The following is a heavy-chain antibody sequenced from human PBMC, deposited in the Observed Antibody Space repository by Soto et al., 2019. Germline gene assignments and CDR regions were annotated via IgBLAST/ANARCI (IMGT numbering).Heavy chain of an antibody. V-gene: IGHV6-1*01. Sequence: PSQPLSLTCAISGDSVSSNIAACNWIRQSPSRGLEWLGRTYYRSKWYNDYAVSVKSRITINPDTSKNQFSLQLNSVTPEDTAVYYCARSESYSYGRYYYYYYGMDVWGQGTTVTVSS. CDR2: TYYRSKWYN. CDR1: GDSVSSNIAA. D-gene: IGHD5-18*01. CDR3: ARSESYSYGRYYYYYYGMDV. J-gene: IGHJ6*02.